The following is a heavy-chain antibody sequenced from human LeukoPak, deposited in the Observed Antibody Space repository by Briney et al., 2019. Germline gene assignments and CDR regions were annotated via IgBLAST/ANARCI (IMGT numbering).Heavy chain of an antibody. V-gene: IGHV3-74*01. CDR1: GFTFSSYW. D-gene: IGHD4-23*01. CDR2: INSDGSST. J-gene: IGHJ4*02. CDR3: ARESTAVTPGY. Sequence: PGGSLRLSCAASGFTFSSYWMHWVRQAPGKGLVWVSRINSDGSSTSYADSVKGRFTIPRDNAKNTLYLQMNSLRVEDTAIYYCARESTAVTPGYWGQGTLVTVSS.